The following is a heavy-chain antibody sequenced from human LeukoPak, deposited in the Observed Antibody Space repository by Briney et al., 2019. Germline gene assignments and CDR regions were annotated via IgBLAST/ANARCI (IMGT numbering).Heavy chain of an antibody. J-gene: IGHJ4*02. CDR3: ARGLGQQLVRTFDY. CDR2: IYPGDSDT. V-gene: IGHV5-51*01. D-gene: IGHD6-13*01. Sequence: GESLKISCKGYGYRFTSNWIGWVRQMPGKGLEWMGIIYPGDSDTRYSPSFQGQVTISADKSIYTAFLQWSSLKASDTAMYYCARGLGQQLVRTFDYWGQGTLVTVSS. CDR1: GYRFTSNW.